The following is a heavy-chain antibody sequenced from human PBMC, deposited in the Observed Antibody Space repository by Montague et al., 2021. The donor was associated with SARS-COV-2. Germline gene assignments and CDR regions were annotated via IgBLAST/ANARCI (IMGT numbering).Heavy chain of an antibody. CDR3: ARSFVILTEYQCYFDS. J-gene: IGHJ4*02. V-gene: IGHV2-5*02. CDR2: IYWDGDQ. Sequence: PALVKPTQTLTLTCSFSGFSISTSGVGVGWIRQPPGRALEWLAVIYWDGDQCFSPSLENRLIISTDTSKNQVVLKMTNMDPVDTGTDLCARSFVILTEYQCYFDSWGQGILVTVSS. D-gene: IGHD3-9*01. CDR1: GFSISTSGVG.